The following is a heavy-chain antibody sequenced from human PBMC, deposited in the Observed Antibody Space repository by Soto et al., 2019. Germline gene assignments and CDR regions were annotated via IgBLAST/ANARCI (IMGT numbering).Heavy chain of an antibody. V-gene: IGHV3-23*01. CDR1: GFSFNSCA. D-gene: IGHD3-10*01. CDR3: AKAYSSEFNYFDY. CDR2: ISGGGNT. Sequence: GGSLRLSCAASGFSFNSCAMSWVRQAPGKGLEWVSTISGGGNTYYADSVKGRFTISRDISRNTVYLQMNTLTAEDTALYYCAKAYSSEFNYFDYWGQGALVTVSS. J-gene: IGHJ4*02.